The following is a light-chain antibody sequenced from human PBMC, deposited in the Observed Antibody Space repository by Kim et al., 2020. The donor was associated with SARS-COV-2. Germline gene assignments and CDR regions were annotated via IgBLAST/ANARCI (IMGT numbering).Light chain of an antibody. CDR3: QQYNSYSPVYT. J-gene: IGKJ2*01. CDR2: KAS. V-gene: IGKV1-5*03. Sequence: SVGDRVTITCRASQSISSWLAWYQQKPGKAPKLLIYKASSLESGVPSRFSGSGSGTEFTLTISSLQPDDFATYYCQQYNSYSPVYTFGQGTKLEIK. CDR1: QSISSW.